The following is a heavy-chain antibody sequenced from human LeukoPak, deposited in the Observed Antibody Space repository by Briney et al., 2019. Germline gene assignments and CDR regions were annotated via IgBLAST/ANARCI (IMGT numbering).Heavy chain of an antibody. J-gene: IGHJ1*01. CDR1: GFTFSSYG. CDR2: IRYDGSNK. V-gene: IGHV3-30*02. D-gene: IGHD3-22*01. Sequence: GGSLRLSCAASGFTFSSYGMHWVRPAPGKGLEWVAIIRYDGSNKYYADSVKGRFTISRDNSKNTLYLQMNSLRAEDTAVYYCAKDRGITMIPSSEYFQHWGQGTLVTVSS. CDR3: AKDRGITMIPSSEYFQH.